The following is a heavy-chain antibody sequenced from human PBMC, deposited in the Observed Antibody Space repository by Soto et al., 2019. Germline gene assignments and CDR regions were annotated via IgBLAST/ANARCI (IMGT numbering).Heavy chain of an antibody. CDR3: VRDGQIWREHDY. J-gene: IGHJ4*02. D-gene: IGHD1-1*01. Sequence: SETLSLTCAVSDYSISSGYYWGWIRQPPGKGLEWIGSIYHTGSTYYNPSLKSRVTISVDTSKNQFSLKLSTVTAADTAVYYCVRDGQIWREHDYWGQGTLVTVSS. CDR2: IYHTGST. V-gene: IGHV4-38-2*02. CDR1: DYSISSGYY.